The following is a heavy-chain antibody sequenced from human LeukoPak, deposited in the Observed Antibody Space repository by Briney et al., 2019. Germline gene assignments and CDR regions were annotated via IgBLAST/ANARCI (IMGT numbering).Heavy chain of an antibody. Sequence: GSLRLSCAASGFTFSSYGMHWVRQAPGKGLEWVAFIRYDGSNKYYADSVKGRSTISRDNSKNTLYLQINGLRAEDTAVYYCAKDLAEAAAGSVWYFDLWGRGTLVTVSS. J-gene: IGHJ2*01. D-gene: IGHD6-13*01. CDR3: AKDLAEAAAGSVWYFDL. CDR1: GFTFSSYG. V-gene: IGHV3-30*02. CDR2: IRYDGSNK.